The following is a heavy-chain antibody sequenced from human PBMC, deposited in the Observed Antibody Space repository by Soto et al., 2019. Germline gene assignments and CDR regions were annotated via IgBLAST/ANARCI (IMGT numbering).Heavy chain of an antibody. V-gene: IGHV4-59*08. CDR1: GGSISSYY. CDR2: IYYSGST. J-gene: IGHJ4*02. CDR3: ASQPDPSIAAALYYFDY. Sequence: SETLSLICTVSGGSISSYYWSWIRQPPGKGLEWIGFIYYSGSTNYNPSLKSRVTISVATSKNQFPLKLSSVTAADTAVYYCASQPDPSIAAALYYFDYWGQGTLVTVSS. D-gene: IGHD6-13*01.